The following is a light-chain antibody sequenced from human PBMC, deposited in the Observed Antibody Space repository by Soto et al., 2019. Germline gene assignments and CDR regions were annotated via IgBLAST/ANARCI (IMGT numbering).Light chain of an antibody. CDR2: AVS. J-gene: IGLJ3*02. V-gene: IGLV2-8*01. CDR1: SSDVGGYNY. Sequence: QSALTQPPSASGSRGQSVTISCTGTSSDVGGYNYVSWYQQHPGKAPKLMIYAVSKRPSGVPDRFSGTKSGNTASLTVSGLQPEDEADKYCSSYAGSNNLGVFGGGTKLTVL. CDR3: SSYAGSNNLGV.